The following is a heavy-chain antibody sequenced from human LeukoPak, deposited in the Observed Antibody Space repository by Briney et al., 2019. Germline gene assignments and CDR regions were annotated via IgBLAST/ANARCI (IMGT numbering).Heavy chain of an antibody. J-gene: IGHJ4*02. Sequence: GGSLRLSCAASGFTVSSNYMSWVRQAPGKGLAWVSVIYSGGSTYYADSVKGRFTISRDNSKNTLYLQMNSLRAEDTAVYYCARVASTIFGVVFDYWGQGTLVTVSS. D-gene: IGHD3-3*01. CDR1: GFTVSSNY. CDR3: ARVASTIFGVVFDY. CDR2: IYSGGST. V-gene: IGHV3-66*02.